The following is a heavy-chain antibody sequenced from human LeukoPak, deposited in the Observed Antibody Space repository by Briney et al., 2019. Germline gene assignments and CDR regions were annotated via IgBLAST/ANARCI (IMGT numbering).Heavy chain of an antibody. CDR1: GYTFTGYY. D-gene: IGHD3-16*02. J-gene: IGHJ4*01. CDR3: AREYYDYVWGSYRRPDYFDY. V-gene: IGHV1-2*06. Sequence: ASVKVSCKASGYTFTGYYMHWVRQAPGQGLEWMGRINPNSGGTNYAQKFQGRVTMTRDTSISTAYMELSRLRSDDTAVYYCAREYYDYVWGSYRRPDYFDYWGHGTLVTVSS. CDR2: INPNSGGT.